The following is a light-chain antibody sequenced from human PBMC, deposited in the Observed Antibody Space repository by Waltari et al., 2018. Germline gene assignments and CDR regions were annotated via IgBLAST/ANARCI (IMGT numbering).Light chain of an antibody. CDR1: SSDIGGYTY. V-gene: IGLV2-14*03. CDR3: SSYTSNISWV. Sequence: QSALAQPASVSGIPGQSISISCTGTSSDIGGYTYVSWYQQPPGKAPKLILYDVTYRPSGISNRFSGSKSGNTASLTIYGLQAEDEAYYYCSSYTSNISWVFGGGTKLTVL. CDR2: DVT. J-gene: IGLJ3*02.